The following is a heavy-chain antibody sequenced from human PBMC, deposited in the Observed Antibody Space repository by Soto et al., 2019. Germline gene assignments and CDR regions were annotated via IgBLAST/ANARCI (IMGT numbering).Heavy chain of an antibody. D-gene: IGHD2-15*01. V-gene: IGHV3-30*18. CDR2: ISYDGSNK. Sequence: QVQLVESGGGVVQPGRSLRLSCAASGFTFSSYGMHWVRQAPGKGLEWVAVISYDGSNKYYADSVKGRFTISRDNSKNTLYLQMNSLRAEDTAVYYCAKAVAQPYYYYYGMDVWDQGTTVTVSS. CDR1: GFTFSSYG. CDR3: AKAVAQPYYYYYGMDV. J-gene: IGHJ6*02.